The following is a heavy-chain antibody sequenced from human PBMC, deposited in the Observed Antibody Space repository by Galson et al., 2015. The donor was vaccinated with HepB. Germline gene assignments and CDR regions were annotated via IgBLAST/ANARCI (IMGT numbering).Heavy chain of an antibody. CDR1: GFTFSSYS. CDR2: ISSSSSYI. D-gene: IGHD2-8*02. V-gene: IGHV3-21*01. Sequence: SLRLSCAASGFTFSSYSMNWVRQAPGKGLEWVSSISSSSSYIYYADSVKGRFTTSRDNAKNSLYLQMNSPRAEDTAVYYCASNTNFYCTGGVCPFYYYYYYMDVWGKGTTVTVSS. CDR3: ASNTNFYCTGGVCPFYYYYYYMDV. J-gene: IGHJ6*03.